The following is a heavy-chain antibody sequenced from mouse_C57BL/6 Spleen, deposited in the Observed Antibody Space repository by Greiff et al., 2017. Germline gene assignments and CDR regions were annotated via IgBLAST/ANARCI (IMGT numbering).Heavy chain of an antibody. D-gene: IGHD2-1*01. CDR1: GFTFSSYA. CDR3: ARDDLIYYGNYNY. J-gene: IGHJ2*01. Sequence: EVKLVESGGGLVKPGGSLKLSCAASGFTFSSYAMSWVRQTPEKRLEWVATISDGGSYTYYPDNVKGRFTISRDNAKNNLYLQMSHLKSEDTAMYYCARDDLIYYGNYNYWGQGTPLTVSS. V-gene: IGHV5-4*01. CDR2: ISDGGSYT.